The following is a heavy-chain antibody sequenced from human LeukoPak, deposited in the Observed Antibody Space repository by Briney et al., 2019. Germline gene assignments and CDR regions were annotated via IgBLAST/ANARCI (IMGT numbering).Heavy chain of an antibody. Sequence: SETLSLTCTVSGGSISSGRYYWSWIRQPAGKGLEWIGRIYTSGSTNYNPSLKSRVTISVDTSKNQFSLKLSSVTAADTAVYYCARGRPDGSGSYYKFDPWGQGTLVTVSS. CDR1: GGSISSGRYY. CDR2: IYTSGST. V-gene: IGHV4-61*02. CDR3: ARGRPDGSGSYYKFDP. J-gene: IGHJ5*02. D-gene: IGHD3-10*01.